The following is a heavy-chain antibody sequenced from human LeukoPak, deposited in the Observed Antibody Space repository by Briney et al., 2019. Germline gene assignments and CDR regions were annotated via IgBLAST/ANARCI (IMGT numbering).Heavy chain of an antibody. Sequence: GGSLRLSCAASGFRFSSYTMNWVRQAPGKGLEWVSSISSSSTSIYYADSVKGRFTISRDNAKNSLFLRMNSLKAEDTAVYYCATESGTYSGTCFDYWGQGTLVTVSS. V-gene: IGHV3-48*04. D-gene: IGHD1-26*01. CDR1: GFRFSSYT. CDR2: ISSSSTSI. J-gene: IGHJ4*02. CDR3: ATESGTYSGTCFDY.